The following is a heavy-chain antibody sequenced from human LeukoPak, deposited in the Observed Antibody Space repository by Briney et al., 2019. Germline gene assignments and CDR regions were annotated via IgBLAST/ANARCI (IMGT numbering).Heavy chain of an antibody. J-gene: IGHJ4*02. V-gene: IGHV1-46*01. D-gene: IGHD5-18*01. Sequence: ASVKVSCKASGYTFTRYYMHWVRQAPGQGLEWMGIINPSDGSTSYERKFQSIVTMTRDTSTSTVYMELSSLRYEDPAVYYSAREDTAMDKYYFDYWGQGTLVTVSS. CDR3: AREDTAMDKYYFDY. CDR1: GYTFTRYY. CDR2: INPSDGST.